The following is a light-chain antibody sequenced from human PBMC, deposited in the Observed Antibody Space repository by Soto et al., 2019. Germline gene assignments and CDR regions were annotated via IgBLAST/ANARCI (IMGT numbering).Light chain of an antibody. V-gene: IGLV4-69*01. CDR3: QTWGTGFRV. Sequence: QSVLTQSPSASASLGASVKLTCTLSSRHSSYAIAWHQQQPERGPRYLMKLNSDGSHTKGDGIPDRFSGSNSGAERYLTISSLQSEDEADYYCQTWGTGFRVFGGGTKVTVL. CDR1: SRHSSYA. J-gene: IGLJ3*02. CDR2: LNSDGSH.